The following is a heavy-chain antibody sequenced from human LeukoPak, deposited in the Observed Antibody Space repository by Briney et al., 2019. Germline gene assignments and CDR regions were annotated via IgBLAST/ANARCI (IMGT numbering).Heavy chain of an antibody. J-gene: IGHJ4*02. V-gene: IGHV1-69*01. CDR3: ARSRGPREMATMFHY. CDR2: IIPIFGTA. D-gene: IGHD5-24*01. Sequence: SVKISCKASGGTFSSYAISWVRQAPGQGLEWMGGIIPIFGTANYAQKFQGRVTITADESTSTAYMELSSLRSEDTAVYYCARSRGPREMATMFHYWGQGTLVTVSS. CDR1: GGTFSSYA.